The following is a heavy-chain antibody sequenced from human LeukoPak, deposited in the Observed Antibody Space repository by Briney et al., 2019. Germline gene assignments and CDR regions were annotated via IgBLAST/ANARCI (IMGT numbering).Heavy chain of an antibody. V-gene: IGHV1-69*05. CDR3: ARESMVRGVIFDY. Sequence: SVKVSCKASGGTFSSYAISWVRQAPGQGLEWMGGVIPIFGAANYAQKFQGRVTITTDESTSTAYMELSSLRSEDTAVYYCARESMVRGVIFDYWGQGTLVTVSS. J-gene: IGHJ4*02. CDR1: GGTFSSYA. CDR2: VIPIFGAA. D-gene: IGHD3-10*01.